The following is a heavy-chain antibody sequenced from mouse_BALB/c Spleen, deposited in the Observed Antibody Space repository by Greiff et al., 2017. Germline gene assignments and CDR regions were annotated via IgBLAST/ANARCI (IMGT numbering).Heavy chain of an antibody. CDR1: GYTFTSYW. Sequence: VQLQQSGAELARPGASVKLSCKASGYTFTSYWMQWVKQRPGQGLEWIGAIYPGDGDTRYTQKFKGKATLTADKSSSTAYMQLSSLASEDSAVYYCARLQNWYFDVWGAGTTVTVSS. CDR3: ARLQNWYFDV. J-gene: IGHJ1*01. V-gene: IGHV1-87*01. CDR2: IYPGDGDT.